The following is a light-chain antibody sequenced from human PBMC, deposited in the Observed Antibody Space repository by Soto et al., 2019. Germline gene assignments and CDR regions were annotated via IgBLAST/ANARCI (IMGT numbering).Light chain of an antibody. Sequence: AIQLTQSHSSPSASVGDRVTITCRASQGIRSALGWYQQKPGKVPKLLIYAASTLQSGVPSRFSGSGSGTDFTLTISSLQPEDFATYYCLLDFSYFWAFGQGTKVDIK. CDR2: AAS. CDR3: LLDFSYFWA. J-gene: IGKJ1*01. V-gene: IGKV1-6*01. CDR1: QGIRSA.